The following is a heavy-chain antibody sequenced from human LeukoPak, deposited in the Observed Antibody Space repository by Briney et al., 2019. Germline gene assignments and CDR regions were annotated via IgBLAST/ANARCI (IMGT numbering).Heavy chain of an antibody. J-gene: IGHJ3*02. CDR3: ARVSYCGGDCSTGAFDI. D-gene: IGHD2-21*02. CDR2: IIPIFGTA. CDR1: GGTFSSYA. Sequence: SVKVSCKASGGTFSSYAISWVRQAPGQGLEWMGGIIPIFGTANYAQKFQGRVTITTDESTSTAYMELSSMRSEDTAVYYCARVSYCGGDCSTGAFDIWGQGTMVTVSS. V-gene: IGHV1-69*05.